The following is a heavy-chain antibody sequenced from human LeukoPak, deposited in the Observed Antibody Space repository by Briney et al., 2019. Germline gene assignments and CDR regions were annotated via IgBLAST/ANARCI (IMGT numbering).Heavy chain of an antibody. V-gene: IGHV4-39*07. Sequence: SETLSLTCTVSGVSISSSNSYWGWIRQPPGKGLEWIGSIYYSGNTYYNASLKSQVSISIDTSKNQFSLKLSSVTAADTAVYYCARVIWFGEFYYYYYMDVWGKGTTVTVSS. CDR2: IYYSGNT. D-gene: IGHD3-10*01. CDR3: ARVIWFGEFYYYYYMDV. CDR1: GVSISSSNSY. J-gene: IGHJ6*03.